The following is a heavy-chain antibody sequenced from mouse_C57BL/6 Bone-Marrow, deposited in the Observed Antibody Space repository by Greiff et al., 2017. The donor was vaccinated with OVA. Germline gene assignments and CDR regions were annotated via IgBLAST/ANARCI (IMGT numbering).Heavy chain of an antibody. CDR2: IFPGSGST. Sequence: QVQLQQSGPELVRPGASVKISCKAPGYTFTSHWLQWVRQRPGQGLAWIGEIFPGSGSTYYNEKFKGKATLTVDPSSSTAYMQLSSLTSEDSAVYVCARPRSSYPAWFAYWGQGTLVTVSA. J-gene: IGHJ3*01. CDR3: ARPRSSYPAWFAY. D-gene: IGHD1-1*01. CDR1: GYTFTSHW. V-gene: IGHV1-56*01.